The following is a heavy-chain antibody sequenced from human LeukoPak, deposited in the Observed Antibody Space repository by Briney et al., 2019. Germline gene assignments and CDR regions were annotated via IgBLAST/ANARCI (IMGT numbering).Heavy chain of an antibody. J-gene: IGHJ2*01. V-gene: IGHV3-7*01. Sequence: GGSLRLSCAASGFTSSTYWMSWVRQAPGKGLEWVASIKQDGSETYYVDSVKGRFTHSRDNAKNLLYLQMNSLRADDTAVYYCARDRDSRWDFDLWGRGTLVTVSS. CDR3: ARDRDSRWDFDL. D-gene: IGHD3-22*01. CDR1: GFTSSTYW. CDR2: IKQDGSET.